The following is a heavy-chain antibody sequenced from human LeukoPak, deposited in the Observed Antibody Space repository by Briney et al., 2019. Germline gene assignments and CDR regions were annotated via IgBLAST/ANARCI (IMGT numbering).Heavy chain of an antibody. D-gene: IGHD6-6*01. CDR3: ASSKYSLDAFDI. V-gene: IGHV4-39*07. J-gene: IGHJ3*02. CDR1: GGSISSSYYY. CDR2: IYYSGNT. Sequence: KPSETLSLTCTVSGGSISSSYYYWGWVRQPPGRGLEWIGTIYYSGNTYYIPSLKSRLTISVDTSKNQFSLKLSSVTAADTAVYYCASSKYSLDAFDIWGQGTMVTVSS.